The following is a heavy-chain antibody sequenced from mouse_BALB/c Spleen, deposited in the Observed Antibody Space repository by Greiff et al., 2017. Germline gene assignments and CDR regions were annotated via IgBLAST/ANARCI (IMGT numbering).Heavy chain of an antibody. D-gene: IGHD1-2*01. V-gene: IGHV5-6-5*01. CDR1: GFTFSSYA. CDR2: ISSGGST. J-gene: IGHJ2*01. CDR3: ARGKGITTATTGFDY. Sequence: EVQVVESGGGLVKPGGSLKLYCAASGFTFSSYAMSWVRQTPEKRLEWVASISSGGSTYYPDSVKGRFTISRDNARNILYLQMSSLRSEDTAMYYCARGKGITTATTGFDYWGQGTTLTVSS.